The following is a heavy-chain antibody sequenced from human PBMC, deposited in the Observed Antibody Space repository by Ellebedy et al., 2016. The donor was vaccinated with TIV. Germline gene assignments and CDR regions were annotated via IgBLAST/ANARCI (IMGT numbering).Heavy chain of an antibody. J-gene: IGHJ4*02. D-gene: IGHD5-18*01. CDR2: ISYDGSNK. CDR3: AGDSYGFDY. Sequence: GESLKISXAASGFTFSSYAMHWVRQAPGKGLEWVTFISYDGSNKYYADSVKGRFTISRDNSKNTLYLQMNSLRAEDTAVYYCAGDSYGFDYWGQGTLVTVSS. CDR1: GFTFSSYA. V-gene: IGHV3-30-3*01.